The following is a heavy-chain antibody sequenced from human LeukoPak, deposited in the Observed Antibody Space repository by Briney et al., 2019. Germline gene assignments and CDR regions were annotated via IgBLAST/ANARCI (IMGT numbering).Heavy chain of an antibody. V-gene: IGHV1-2*02. Sequence: ASVKVSCKASGYTFTGYYMHWVRQAPGQGLEWMGWINPNSGGTNYAQKFQGRVTMTRDTSISTAYMELSRLRSEDTAVYYCATADDDGGITFGGVIVYFDYWGQGTLVTVSS. D-gene: IGHD3-16*02. J-gene: IGHJ4*02. CDR2: INPNSGGT. CDR1: GYTFTGYY. CDR3: ATADDDGGITFGGVIVYFDY.